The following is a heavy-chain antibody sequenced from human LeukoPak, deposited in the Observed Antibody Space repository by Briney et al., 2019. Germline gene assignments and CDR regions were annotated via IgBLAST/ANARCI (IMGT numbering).Heavy chain of an antibody. J-gene: IGHJ4*02. D-gene: IGHD1-14*01. Sequence: GGSLRLSCAASGFTFSSYSMNWVRQAPGKGLEWVSYISSSSSTIYYADSVKGRFTISRDNAKNSLYLQMNSLRAEDTAVYYCASVPHHVVWPEDDYWGQGTLVTVSS. CDR3: ASVPHHVVWPEDDY. V-gene: IGHV3-48*01. CDR1: GFTFSSYS. CDR2: ISSSSSTI.